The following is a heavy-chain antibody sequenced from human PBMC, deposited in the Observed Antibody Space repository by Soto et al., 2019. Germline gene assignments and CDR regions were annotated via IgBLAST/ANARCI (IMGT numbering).Heavy chain of an antibody. Sequence: TSETLSHTCTVSGGSISSGGYCWSWIRQHTGKGLEWIGYIYYSGSTYYNPSLKSRVTISVDTSKNQFSLKLSSVTAADTAVYYCARVWFHGSDILTGYYSEWFDPWGQGTLVTVSS. J-gene: IGHJ5*02. D-gene: IGHD3-9*01. CDR2: IYYSGST. CDR3: ARVWFHGSDILTGYYSEWFDP. V-gene: IGHV4-31*03. CDR1: GGSISSGGYC.